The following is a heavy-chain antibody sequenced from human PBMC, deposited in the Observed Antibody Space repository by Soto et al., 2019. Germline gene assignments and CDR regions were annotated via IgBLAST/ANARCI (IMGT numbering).Heavy chain of an antibody. J-gene: IGHJ4*02. V-gene: IGHV1-3*05. CDR1: GYTFNSYA. D-gene: IGHD6-19*01. CDR3: ARVSGWYHLDY. Sequence: QVQLVQSGAEEKKPGASVKVSCKASGYTFNSYAMHWVRQAPGQRLEWMGWINGGNGNTKYSQKFQGRVTITRDTSASTAYMELSSLRSEDTAVYYCARVSGWYHLDYWGQGTLVTVSS. CDR2: INGGNGNT.